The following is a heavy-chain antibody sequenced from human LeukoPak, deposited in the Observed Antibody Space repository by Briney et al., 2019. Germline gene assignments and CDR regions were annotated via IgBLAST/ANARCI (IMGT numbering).Heavy chain of an antibody. CDR3: AKVQSITMVRGADGY. CDR2: ISGSGGST. D-gene: IGHD3-10*01. J-gene: IGHJ4*02. V-gene: IGHV3-23*01. CDR1: GFTFSSYA. Sequence: PGGSLRLSCAASGFTFSSYAMSWVRQAPGKGLEWVSAISGSGGSTYYADSVKGRFTISRDNSKNTLYLQMNSLRAEDTAVYYCAKVQSITMVRGADGYWGQGTLVTVSS.